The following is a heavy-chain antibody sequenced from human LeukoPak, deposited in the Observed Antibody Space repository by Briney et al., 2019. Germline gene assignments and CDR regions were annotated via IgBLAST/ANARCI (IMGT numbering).Heavy chain of an antibody. CDR3: ARGPYYDFWSGSGDYYYYMDV. CDR1: GYTFTSYD. CDR2: MNPNSGNT. D-gene: IGHD3-3*01. Sequence: VASVKVSCKASGYTFTSYDINWVRQATGQGLEWMGWMNPNSGNTGYAQKFQGRVTITRNTSISTAYMELSSLRSEDTAVYYCARGPYYDFWSGSGDYYYYMDVWGKGTTVTVSS. V-gene: IGHV1-8*03. J-gene: IGHJ6*03.